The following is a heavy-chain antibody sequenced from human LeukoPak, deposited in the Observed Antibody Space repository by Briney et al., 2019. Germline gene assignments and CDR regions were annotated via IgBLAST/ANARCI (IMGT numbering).Heavy chain of an antibody. V-gene: IGHV3-53*01. Sequence: PGGSLRLSCAASGFTVSSNYMSWVRQAPGKGLEWVSVIYSGGSTYYADSVKGRFTISRDNSKNTLYLQMNSLRAEDTAVYYCARELRYYYYGMDVWGQGTTVTVSS. CDR3: ARELRYYYYGMDV. CDR1: GFTVSSNY. J-gene: IGHJ6*02. CDR2: IYSGGST.